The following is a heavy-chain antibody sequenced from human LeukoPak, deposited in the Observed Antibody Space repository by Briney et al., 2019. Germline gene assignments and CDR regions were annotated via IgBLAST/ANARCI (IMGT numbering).Heavy chain of an antibody. Sequence: SETLSLTCTVSGGSMSSSINYCGWIRQPPGKGLEWIGSIYYSGIAYCTPSLKSRVIISLDTSKNQFSLKLSSVTAADTAIYYCARPRNNGCAASFDHWGQGTLVTVSS. CDR1: GGSMSSSINY. D-gene: IGHD1/OR15-1a*01. V-gene: IGHV4-39*01. CDR2: IYYSGIA. J-gene: IGHJ4*02. CDR3: ARPRNNGCAASFDH.